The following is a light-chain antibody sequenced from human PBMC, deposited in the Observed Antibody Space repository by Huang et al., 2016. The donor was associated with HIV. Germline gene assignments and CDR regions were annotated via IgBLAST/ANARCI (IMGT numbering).Light chain of an antibody. V-gene: IGKV3-11*01. CDR1: QSVGSY. CDR2: DTS. J-gene: IGKJ4*01. CDR3: QQRSTWPLT. Sequence: EVMLTQSPSILSLSLVGTGTISCKASQSVGSYVAWYQQRPGQSPRLLLYDTSNRAAGIPTRFSGSGSGTDFTLTISGLESGDLGVFYCQQRSTWPLTFGGGTKVA.